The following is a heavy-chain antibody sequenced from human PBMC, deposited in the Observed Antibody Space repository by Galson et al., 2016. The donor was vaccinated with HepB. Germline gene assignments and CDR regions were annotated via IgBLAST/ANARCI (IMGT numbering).Heavy chain of an antibody. CDR3: VREWNYSDSSDVFDI. CDR2: ISGSDGKT. D-gene: IGHD4-11*01. Sequence: SVKVSCKASGYTFTTYGLSWVRQAPAQGPEWMGWISGSDGKTYYAQKFQGRVTMTTDTSMSTAYMELRSLRSDDTAMYYCVREWNYSDSSDVFDIWGQGTMVTVSS. V-gene: IGHV1-18*01. CDR1: GYTFTTYG. J-gene: IGHJ3*02.